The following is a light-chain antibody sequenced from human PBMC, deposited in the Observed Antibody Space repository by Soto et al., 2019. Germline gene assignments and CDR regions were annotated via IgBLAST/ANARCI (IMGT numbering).Light chain of an antibody. V-gene: IGLV1-44*01. CDR2: SNN. J-gene: IGLJ2*01. Sequence: QSVLPQPPSASGTPGQRVTISCSGSSSNIADNTVNWYQQLPGTAPKLLIYSNNQRPSGVPDRFSGSKSGTSASLAISGLQSEDEADYYCAAGDDSLNGLVVGGGTKLTVL. CDR1: SSNIADNT. CDR3: AAGDDSLNGLV.